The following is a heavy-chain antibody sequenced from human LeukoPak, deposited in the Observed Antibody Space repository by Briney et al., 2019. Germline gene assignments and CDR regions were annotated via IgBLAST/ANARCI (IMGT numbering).Heavy chain of an antibody. CDR3: ARRGSVNWNYGGRGYYYGMDA. V-gene: IGHV4-34*01. Sequence: SETLSLTCAVYGGSFSGYYWSWIHQPPGKGLEWIGEINHSGSTNYNPSLKSRVTISVDTSKNQFSLKLSSVTAADTAVYYYARRGSVNWNYGGRGYYYGMDAWGQGTTVTVSS. CDR2: INHSGST. D-gene: IGHD1-7*01. CDR1: GGSFSGYY. J-gene: IGHJ6*02.